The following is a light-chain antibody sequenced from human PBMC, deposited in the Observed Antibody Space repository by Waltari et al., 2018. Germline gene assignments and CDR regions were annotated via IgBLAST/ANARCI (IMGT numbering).Light chain of an antibody. CDR2: DVS. V-gene: IGLV2-14*03. Sequence: QSALTQPASVSGSPGPSIPIPSTPTSSDVGGYHYLSWYQQHPGKAPKLMIYDVSKRPSGVSNRFSGSKSGNTASLTISGLQAEDEADYYCSSSTSSSTSWVFGGGTKLTVL. J-gene: IGLJ3*02. CDR1: SSDVGGYHY. CDR3: SSSTSSSTSWV.